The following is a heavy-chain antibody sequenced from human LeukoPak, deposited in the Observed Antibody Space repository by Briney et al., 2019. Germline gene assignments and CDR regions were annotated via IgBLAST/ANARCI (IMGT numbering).Heavy chain of an antibody. CDR2: ISPHNGNP. V-gene: IGHV1-18*01. J-gene: IGHJ4*02. D-gene: IGHD2-2*01. CDR1: GYDLIENG. CDR3: ASGPARALWANLDY. Sequence: ASVKVSCKTSGYDLIENGLTWVRQAPGQGLEWVGWISPHNGNPSYAQRLQGRATLTTDTASSTAYMEVRSLRSDDTAIYFCASGPARALWANLDYWGQGTLVTVSS.